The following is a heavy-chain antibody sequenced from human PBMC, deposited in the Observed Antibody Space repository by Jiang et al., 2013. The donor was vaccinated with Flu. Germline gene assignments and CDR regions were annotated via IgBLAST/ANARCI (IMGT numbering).Heavy chain of an antibody. CDR2: IWYDGSNK. CDR3: ARNYYDSSGYNYDAFDI. Sequence: LSCAASGFTFSTYGMHWVRHTPGKGLEWVAVIWYDGSNKYYADSVKGRFTISRDNSKNTLYLQMNSLRAEDTAVYYCARNYYDSSGYNYDAFDIWGQGTMVTVSS. CDR1: GFTFSTYG. V-gene: IGHV3-33*01. D-gene: IGHD3-22*01. J-gene: IGHJ3*02.